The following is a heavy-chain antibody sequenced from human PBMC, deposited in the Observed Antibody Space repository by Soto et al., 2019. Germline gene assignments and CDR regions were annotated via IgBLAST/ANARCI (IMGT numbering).Heavy chain of an antibody. CDR1: GCTFTSDY. V-gene: IGHV1-46*01. CDR3: ARVRRSSGYYYGY. Sequence: ASVKVACKASGCTFTSDYMHWVRQAPGQGVEWMGIINPSGGSTSYAQKFQGRVTMTRDTSTSTVYMELSSLRSEDTAVYYCARVRRSSGYYYGYWGQGTPVTVSS. D-gene: IGHD3-22*01. J-gene: IGHJ4*02. CDR2: INPSGGST.